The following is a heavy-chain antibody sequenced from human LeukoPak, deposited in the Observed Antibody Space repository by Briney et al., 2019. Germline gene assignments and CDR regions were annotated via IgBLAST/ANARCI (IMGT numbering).Heavy chain of an antibody. J-gene: IGHJ4*02. D-gene: IGHD3-22*01. CDR3: ARESYVTMIVGDY. V-gene: IGHV3-48*03. CDR1: GFSFSSYE. CDR2: ISSIGNTI. Sequence: GGSLRLSCAASGFSFSSYEMNWIRQAPGKGLEWVSYISSIGNTIYYADSVKGRFTISRDNAKNSLYLQMNNLRAEDTAVYYCARESYVTMIVGDYWGPGTLVTVSS.